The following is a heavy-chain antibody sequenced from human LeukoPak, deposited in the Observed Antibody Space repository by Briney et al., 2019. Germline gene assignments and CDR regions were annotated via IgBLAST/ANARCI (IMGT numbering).Heavy chain of an antibody. CDR3: ARDRKKMNDWGYYYGMDV. V-gene: IGHV1-3*01. D-gene: IGHD1-1*01. CDR1: QYTFTDYA. J-gene: IGHJ6*02. Sequence: GASVKVSCKASQYTFTDYAVHWVRQAPGQRLEWMGWIDAGNGKTKYSQSFQGRVTIIRDTSATTAYMELSRLRSDDTAVYYCARDRKKMNDWGYYYGMDVWGQGTTVTVSS. CDR2: IDAGNGKT.